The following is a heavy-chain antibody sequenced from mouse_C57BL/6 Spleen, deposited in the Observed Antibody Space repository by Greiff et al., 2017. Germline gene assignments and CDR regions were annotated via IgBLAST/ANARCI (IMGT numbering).Heavy chain of an antibody. Sequence: QVQLQQPGAELVMPGASVKLSCKASGYTFTSYWMHWVKQRPGQGLEWIGEIDPSDSYTNYNQKFKGKSTLTVDKSSSTAYMQLSSLTSEDSAVYYCARGGLLWHAMDDWGQGTSVTVSS. D-gene: IGHD2-1*01. CDR2: IDPSDSYT. CDR3: ARGGLLWHAMDD. V-gene: IGHV1-69*01. CDR1: GYTFTSYW. J-gene: IGHJ4*01.